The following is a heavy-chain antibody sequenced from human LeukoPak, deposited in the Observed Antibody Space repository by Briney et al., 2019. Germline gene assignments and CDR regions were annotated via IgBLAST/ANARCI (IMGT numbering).Heavy chain of an antibody. CDR3: XRDAGGGWYYFDY. CDR2: XNXNSGVK. V-gene: IGHV1-2*02. D-gene: IGHD6-19*01. J-gene: IGHJ4*02. CDR1: GYXXTXXX. Sequence: GASVKVSCKASGYXXTXXXXXXVXXXPGXXXXXMXRXNXNSGVKNYAXKFQGRVTMTRDTSISTAYMELSRLTSDDTAIYYCXRDAGGGWYYFDYWGQGTLVTVSS.